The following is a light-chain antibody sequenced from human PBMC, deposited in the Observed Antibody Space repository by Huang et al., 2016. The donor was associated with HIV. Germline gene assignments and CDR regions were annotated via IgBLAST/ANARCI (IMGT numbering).Light chain of an antibody. CDR1: QSVTSN. V-gene: IGKV3-15*01. Sequence: EIVMTQSPATLSVSPGERATLSCRASQSVTSNLAWYQQHPGKAPRLLIYGASTRATGVPARFSGSGSGTEFTLTISSLQSEDFAVYYCQQYSYWPRTFGQGTKVEIK. J-gene: IGKJ1*01. CDR3: QQYSYWPRT. CDR2: GAS.